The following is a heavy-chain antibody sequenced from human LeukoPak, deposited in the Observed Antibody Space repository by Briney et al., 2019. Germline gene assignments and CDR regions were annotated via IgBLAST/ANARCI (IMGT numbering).Heavy chain of an antibody. Sequence: KTSETLSLTCTVSGGSISSYYWSWIRQPPGKGLEWIGYIHYSGSTNYNPSLKSRVTISVDTSKNQFSLKLSSVTAADTAVYYCARHRSEYDYDSSGYEAFDYWGQGALVTVSS. D-gene: IGHD3-22*01. V-gene: IGHV4-59*01. CDR2: IHYSGST. CDR3: ARHRSEYDYDSSGYEAFDY. CDR1: GGSISSYY. J-gene: IGHJ4*02.